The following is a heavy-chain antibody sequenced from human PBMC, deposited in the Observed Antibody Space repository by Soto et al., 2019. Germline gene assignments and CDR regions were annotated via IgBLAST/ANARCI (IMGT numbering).Heavy chain of an antibody. D-gene: IGHD1-1*01. CDR3: EATSH. CDR2: ISSDGSKK. V-gene: IGHV3-30*03. J-gene: IGHJ4*02. CDR1: GFPFSSFG. Sequence: GVSLRLSCAASGFPFSSFGLRWVRQAPGKGPEWVAVISSDGSKKFYSDSVQGRFTISRDNLKNTLHLQMNSLRPADTAVYYCEATSHWGQGTLVTVSS.